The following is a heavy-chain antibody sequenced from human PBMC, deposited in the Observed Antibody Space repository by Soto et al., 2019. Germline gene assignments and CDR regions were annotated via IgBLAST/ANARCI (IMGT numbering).Heavy chain of an antibody. J-gene: IGHJ2*01. D-gene: IGHD2-15*01. CDR1: GFTFSSYG. V-gene: IGHV3-33*01. CDR2: IWYDGSNK. CDR3: ARDSGYSYWYFDL. Sequence: QVQLVESGGGVVQPGRSLRLSCAASGFTFSSYGMHWVRQAPGKGLEWVAVIWYDGSNKYYADSVKGRFTISRDNSKNTLYLQMNSLRAEDTAVYYCARDSGYSYWYFDLWGRGTLVTVSS.